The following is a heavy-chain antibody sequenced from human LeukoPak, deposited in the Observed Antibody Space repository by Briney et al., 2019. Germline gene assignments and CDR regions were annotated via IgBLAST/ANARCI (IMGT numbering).Heavy chain of an antibody. V-gene: IGHV1-46*01. D-gene: IGHD2-8*01. J-gene: IGHJ6*03. CDR1: GYTFINYY. CDR3: ARDVSDYYYYYMDV. Sequence: GASVKVSCKAFGYTFINYYMHWVRQAPGQGLEWMGIINTGSGSTSYTQKFQGRVTMTRDMSTSTVYMELSSLRSEDTAVYYCARDVSDYYYYYMDVWGKGTTVTISS. CDR2: INTGSGST.